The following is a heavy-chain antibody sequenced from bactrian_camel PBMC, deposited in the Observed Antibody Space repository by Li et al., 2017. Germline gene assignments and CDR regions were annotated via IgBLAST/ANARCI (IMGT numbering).Heavy chain of an antibody. CDR2: IRSDGNT. V-gene: IGHV3S55*01. J-gene: IGHJ4*01. D-gene: IGHD6*01. CDR1: GYNTANSC. Sequence: QVQLVESGGGSVQAGGSLRLSCAASGYNTANSCMGWFRRAPGKEREGVAVIRSDGNTRYADSVKGRFTISKDNAKNTLYLQMDSLKPEDTAEYYCAAQRWTVWTVCTVVAATAYPYTGQGTQVTVS.